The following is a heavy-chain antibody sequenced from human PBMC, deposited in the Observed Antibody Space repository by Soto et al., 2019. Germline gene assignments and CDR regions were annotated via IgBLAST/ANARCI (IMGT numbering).Heavy chain of an antibody. V-gene: IGHV3-66*01. CDR1: GFTVSSNY. CDR3: ARDRVGGYYYDYFDY. J-gene: IGHJ4*02. Sequence: PGGSLRLSCAASGFTVSSNYMSWVRQAPGKGLECVSVIYSGGSTYYADSVKGRFTISRDNSKNTLYLQMNSLRAEDTAVYYCARDRVGGYYYDYFDYWGQGTLVTVSS. D-gene: IGHD3-22*01. CDR2: IYSGGST.